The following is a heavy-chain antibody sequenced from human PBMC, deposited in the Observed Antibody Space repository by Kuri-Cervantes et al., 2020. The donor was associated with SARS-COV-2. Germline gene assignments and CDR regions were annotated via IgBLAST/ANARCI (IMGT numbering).Heavy chain of an antibody. J-gene: IGHJ5*02. CDR3: ATGSPLSGFHNWFDP. Sequence: SVKVSCKASGYTFTYRYLHWVRQAPGQALEWMGWITPFNGNTNYAQKFQDRVTITRDRSMSTAYMELSSLISQDTAVYYGATGSPLSGFHNWFDPWGQGTLVTVSS. V-gene: IGHV1-45*02. D-gene: IGHD3-10*01. CDR2: ITPFNGNT. CDR1: GYTFTYRY.